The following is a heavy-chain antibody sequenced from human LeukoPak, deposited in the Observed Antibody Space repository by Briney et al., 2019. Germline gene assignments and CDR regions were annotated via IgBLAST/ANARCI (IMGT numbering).Heavy chain of an antibody. J-gene: IGHJ6*03. V-gene: IGHV3-11*01. CDR3: ARDLRGSSWPYYYYYYMDV. CDR2: ISSSGSTI. CDR1: GFTFSDYY. D-gene: IGHD6-13*01. Sequence: GGSLRLSCAASGFTFSDYYMSWIRQAPGKGLEWVSYISSSGSTIYYADSVKGRFTISRDNAKNSLYLQMNSLRAEDTAVYYCARDLRGSSWPYYYYYYMDVWGKGTTVTVSS.